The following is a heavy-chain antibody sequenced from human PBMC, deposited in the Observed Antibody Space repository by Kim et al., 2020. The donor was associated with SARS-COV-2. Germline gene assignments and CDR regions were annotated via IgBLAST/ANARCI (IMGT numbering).Heavy chain of an antibody. J-gene: IGHJ3*02. CDR3: AASSSSSSFDI. Sequence: TNYARKFQGRVTMTRETSISTAYMELSRLRSDDTAVYYCAASSSSSSFDIWGQGTMVTVSS. CDR2: T. V-gene: IGHV1-2*02. D-gene: IGHD6-6*01.